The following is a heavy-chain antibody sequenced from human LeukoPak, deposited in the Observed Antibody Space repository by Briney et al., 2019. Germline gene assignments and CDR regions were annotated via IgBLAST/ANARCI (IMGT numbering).Heavy chain of an antibody. CDR3: ARGYCSSTSCADNDY. CDR2: IIPILGIA. D-gene: IGHD2-2*01. V-gene: IGHV1-69*04. J-gene: IGHJ4*02. CDR1: GGTFSSYA. Sequence: ASVKVSCKASGGTFSSYAISWVRQAPGQGLEWMGRIIPILGIANYAQKFQGRVTITADKSTSTAYMELSSLRSEDTVVYYCARGYCSSTSCADNDYWGQGTLVTVSS.